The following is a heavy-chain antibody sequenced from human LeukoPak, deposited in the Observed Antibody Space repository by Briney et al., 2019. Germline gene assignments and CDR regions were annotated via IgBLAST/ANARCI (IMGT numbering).Heavy chain of an antibody. CDR2: IYTSGST. J-gene: IGHJ2*01. D-gene: IGHD3-3*01. Sequence: SETLSLTCTVSGGSISSGSYYWSWIRQPAGKGLEWIGRIYTSGSTNYNPSLKSRVTISVDTSKNQFSLKLSSVTAADTAVYYCARTPYYGFWSGYYHYWYFDLWGRGTLVTVSS. CDR1: GGSISSGSYY. V-gene: IGHV4-61*02. CDR3: ARTPYYGFWSGYYHYWYFDL.